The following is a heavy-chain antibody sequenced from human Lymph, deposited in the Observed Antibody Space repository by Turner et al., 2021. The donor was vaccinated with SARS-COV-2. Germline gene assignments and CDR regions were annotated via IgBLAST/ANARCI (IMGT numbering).Heavy chain of an antibody. V-gene: IGHV3-53*01. CDR1: EFTVSSNY. CDR3: ARVLPYGDYFDY. CDR2: IHSGGST. D-gene: IGHD4-17*01. Sequence: EVQLVESGGGLIQPGGSLRLSCAASEFTVSSNYMSWVRQAPGKGLEWVSIIHSGGSTYYADSVKGRFTISRDNSKNTLYLQMNSLRAEDTAVYYCARVLPYGDYFDYWGQGTLVTVSS. J-gene: IGHJ4*02.